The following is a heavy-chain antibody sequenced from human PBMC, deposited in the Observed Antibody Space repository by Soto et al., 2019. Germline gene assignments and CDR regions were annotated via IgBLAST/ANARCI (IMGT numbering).Heavy chain of an antibody. J-gene: IGHJ4*02. CDR1: GITLGGRA. CDR2: ITDTGGDA. CDR3: ARGSKDFYPGSRIFDF. Sequence: PGGAPRLSCVASGITLGGRAMSRVRPAPGGGLEWVSTITDTGGDAKYADSVRGRFTISRDNSKKTLYLQMSSLRADDSAVYFCARGSKDFYPGSRIFDFWGRGTLVTVSS. D-gene: IGHD3-10*01. V-gene: IGHV3-23*01.